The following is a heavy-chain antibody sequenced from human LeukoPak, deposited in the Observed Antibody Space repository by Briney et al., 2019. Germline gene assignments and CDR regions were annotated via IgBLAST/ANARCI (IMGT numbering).Heavy chain of an antibody. CDR2: IWYDGSNK. CDR3: AKRGGTESFYYFYYMDV. D-gene: IGHD2-15*01. V-gene: IGHV3-33*06. Sequence: GGSLRLSCAASGFTFSSYGMHWVRQAPGKGLEWVAVIWYDGSNKYYGDSVKGRFTISRDNPKKTLYLQMNSLRVEDTAEYYCAKRGGTESFYYFYYMDVWGKGTTVTVSS. J-gene: IGHJ6*03. CDR1: GFTFSSYG.